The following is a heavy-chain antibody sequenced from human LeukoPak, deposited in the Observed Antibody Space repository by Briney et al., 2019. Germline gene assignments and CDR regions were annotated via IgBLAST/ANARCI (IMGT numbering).Heavy chain of an antibody. D-gene: IGHD3-3*01. J-gene: IGHJ4*02. CDR1: GFTFSSYE. V-gene: IGHV3-48*03. Sequence: GGSLRLSCAASGFTFSSYEMNWVRQAPGKGLEWVSYISSSGSTIYYADSVKGRFTISRDNAKNSLYLQMNSLRAEDTAVHYCAKEDGPWITIFGAPGYWGQGTLVTVSS. CDR3: AKEDGPWITIFGAPGY. CDR2: ISSSGSTI.